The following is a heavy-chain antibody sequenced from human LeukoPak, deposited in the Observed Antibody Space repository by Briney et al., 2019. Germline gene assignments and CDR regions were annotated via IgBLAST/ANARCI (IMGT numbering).Heavy chain of an antibody. D-gene: IGHD6-13*01. CDR1: GFTFSSCA. CDR2: ITDSGSNT. V-gene: IGHV3-23*01. CDR3: AKDVVSSSWLDFDY. Sequence: PGGSLRLSCAASGFTFSSCAMSWVRQAPGKGLEWVSGITDSGSNTFYAASVQGRFTISRDNYRNTLFLEMSSLRAEDTAVYYCAKDVVSSSWLDFDYWGQGTQVTVSS. J-gene: IGHJ4*02.